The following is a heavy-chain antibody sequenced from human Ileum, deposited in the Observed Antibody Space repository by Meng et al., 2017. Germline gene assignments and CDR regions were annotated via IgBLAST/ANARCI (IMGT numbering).Heavy chain of an antibody. J-gene: IGHJ6*01. CDR3: ARHASLYFHGMDV. CDR1: GDSITEYY. CDR2: IYYTGST. Sequence: SETLSLTCAVSGDSITEYYWSWVRHPPGKGLEWIGFIYYTGSTTYSPSLSSRVTISLDPSKTHFSLKLTSVTAADTATYYCARHASLYFHGMDVWGQGTTVT. D-gene: IGHD2/OR15-2a*01. V-gene: IGHV4-59*01.